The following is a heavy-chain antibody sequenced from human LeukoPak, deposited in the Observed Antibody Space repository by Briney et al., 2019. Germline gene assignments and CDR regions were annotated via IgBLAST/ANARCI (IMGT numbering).Heavy chain of an antibody. V-gene: IGHV1-2*02. CDR3: ARRYSGYDSEY. CDR2: INPNSGGT. J-gene: IGHJ4*02. Sequence: ASVKVSSKDPGCTFTVDNTRWVREAPGQGLEWMGWINPNSGGTNYAQKFQGRVTMTRDTSISTAYMELSRLRSEDTAMYSCARRYSGYDSEYWGQGTLVTVSS. CDR1: GCTFTVDN. D-gene: IGHD5-12*01.